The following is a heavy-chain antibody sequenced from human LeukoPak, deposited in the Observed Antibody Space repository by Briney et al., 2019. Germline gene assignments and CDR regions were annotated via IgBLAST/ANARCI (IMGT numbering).Heavy chain of an antibody. V-gene: IGHV3-23*01. D-gene: IGHD1-14*01. CDR3: AKATGYLL. CDR1: GFTFSNYA. CDR2: ISGSGGST. Sequence: GGSLRLSCAASGFTFSNYALSWVRQAPGKGLEWVSDISGSGGSTYYADSVKGRFTISRDNSKNTMYLQMNSLRAEDTAVYYCAKATGYLLWGQGTLVTVSS. J-gene: IGHJ4*02.